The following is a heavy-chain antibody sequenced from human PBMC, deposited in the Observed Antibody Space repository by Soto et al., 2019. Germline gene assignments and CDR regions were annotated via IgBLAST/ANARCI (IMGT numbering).Heavy chain of an antibody. V-gene: IGHV1-46*01. CDR3: ARDGLYGDYGHY. J-gene: IGHJ4*02. CDR2: INPSGGST. Sequence: QVQLVQSGAEVKKPGASVKVSCKASGYTFTSYYMHWVRQAPGQGLEWMGIINPSGGSTSYAQKFQGXVXIXRYXSTSTVYMELSSLRSEDTAVYYCARDGLYGDYGHYWGQGTLVTVSS. CDR1: GYTFTSYY. D-gene: IGHD4-17*01.